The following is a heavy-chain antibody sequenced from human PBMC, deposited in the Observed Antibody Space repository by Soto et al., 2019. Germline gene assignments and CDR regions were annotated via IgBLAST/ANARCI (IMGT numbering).Heavy chain of an antibody. CDR3: ARALLLWFGDRYYYGMDV. Sequence: SQTLSLTCAISGDSVSSNSAAWNWIRQSPSRGLEWLGRTYYRSKWYNDYAVSVKSRITINPDTSKNQFSLQLNSVTPEDTAVYYCARALLLWFGDRYYYGMDVWGQGTTVTVSS. D-gene: IGHD3-10*01. CDR1: GDSVSSNSAA. V-gene: IGHV6-1*01. J-gene: IGHJ6*02. CDR2: TYYRSKWYN.